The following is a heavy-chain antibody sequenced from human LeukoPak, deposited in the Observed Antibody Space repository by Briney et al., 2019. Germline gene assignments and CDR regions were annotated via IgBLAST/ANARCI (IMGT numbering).Heavy chain of an antibody. CDR2: ISGSGGST. CDR3: AKDYRDFWSGQG. CDR1: GFTFSSYA. Sequence: GGSLRLSCAASGFTFSSYAMSWVRQASGXXXEWVSAISGSGGSTYYADSVKGRFTISRDNSKNTLYLQMNSLRAEDTAVYYCAKDYRDFWSGQGWGQGTLVTVSS. D-gene: IGHD3-3*01. J-gene: IGHJ4*02. V-gene: IGHV3-23*01.